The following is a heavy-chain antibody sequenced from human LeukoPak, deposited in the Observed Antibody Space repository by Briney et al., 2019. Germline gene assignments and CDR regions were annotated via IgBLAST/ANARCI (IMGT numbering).Heavy chain of an antibody. D-gene: IGHD3-3*01. CDR1: GGTFSSYA. J-gene: IGHJ6*03. CDR3: ARGTTIFGVVINYYYYMDV. CDR2: IIPIFGTA. Sequence: ASVKVSCKASGGTFSSYAISWVRQAPGQGLEWMGGIIPIFGTANYAQKFQGRVTITTDESTSTAYMELSSLRSEDTAVYYCARGTTIFGVVINYYYYMDVRGKGTTVTVSS. V-gene: IGHV1-69*05.